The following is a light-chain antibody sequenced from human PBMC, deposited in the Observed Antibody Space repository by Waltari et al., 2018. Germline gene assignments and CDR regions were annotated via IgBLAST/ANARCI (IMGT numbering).Light chain of an antibody. Sequence: QSALPQPASVSGSLGQSITLSCSATADNVDLFYLVSWYQRHPGRAPRLLIYDITQRPSGISDRFSGSKSGKTASLTISGLQAEDEADYYCCSFAGYGIYVFGSGTHVTVL. CDR2: DIT. CDR3: CSFAGYGIYV. V-gene: IGLV2-23*02. J-gene: IGLJ1*01. CDR1: ADNVDLFYL.